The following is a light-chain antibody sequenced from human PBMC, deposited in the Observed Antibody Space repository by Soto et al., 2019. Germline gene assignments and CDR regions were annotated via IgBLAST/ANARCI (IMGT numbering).Light chain of an antibody. Sequence: EIVLTQSPGTRSLSPGERATLSCRASQSISSSYLAWYQQKPGQAPRLLIYGASSRATGIPDRFSGSGSGTDFTLTISRLEPEDFAVYSCQQYGTSPRTFGQGTKVEIK. V-gene: IGKV3-20*01. CDR1: QSISSSY. CDR3: QQYGTSPRT. CDR2: GAS. J-gene: IGKJ1*01.